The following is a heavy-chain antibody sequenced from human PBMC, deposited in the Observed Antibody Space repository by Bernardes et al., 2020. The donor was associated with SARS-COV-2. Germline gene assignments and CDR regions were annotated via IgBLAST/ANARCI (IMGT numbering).Heavy chain of an antibody. CDR3: AKPGTDY. V-gene: IGHV3-23*01. CDR2: ISGRGGRT. D-gene: IGHD1-1*01. CDR1: GFPFISFA. J-gene: IGHJ4*02. Sequence: GGSLRLSCAASGFPFISFAMSWVRQAPGKGLEWVSVISGRGGRTNYADSVMGRFTISRDNSKNTLFLQMKRLRAEDTAVYYCAKPGTDYWGQGTLVTVSA.